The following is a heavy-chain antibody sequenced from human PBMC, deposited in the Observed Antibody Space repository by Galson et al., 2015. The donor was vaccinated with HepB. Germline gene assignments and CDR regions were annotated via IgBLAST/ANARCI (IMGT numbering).Heavy chain of an antibody. Sequence: SLRLSCAASGFTFSSYAMSWVRQASGKGLEWLGRIKTRANSYATTYAASVKGRFTVSRDDSKNTAYLQMNSLKTEDTAVYYCTSYSEAVWGQGTTVTVSS. CDR2: IKTRANSYAT. J-gene: IGHJ6*02. D-gene: IGHD2-21*01. CDR1: GFTFSSYA. V-gene: IGHV3-73*01. CDR3: TSYSEAV.